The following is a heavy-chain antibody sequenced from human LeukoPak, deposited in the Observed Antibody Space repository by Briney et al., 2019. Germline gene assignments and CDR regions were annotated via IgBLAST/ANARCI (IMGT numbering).Heavy chain of an antibody. CDR1: GGSFSDYY. CDR3: ARGGRTTGTTPYGDY. Sequence: NPSETLSLTCAVYGGSFSDYYWSWIRQPPGKRLEWIGEINHSGSTNYNPSLKSRVTISVDTSKNQFSLKLSSVTAADTAVYYCARGGRTTGTTPYGDYWGQGTLVTVSS. J-gene: IGHJ4*02. V-gene: IGHV4-34*01. CDR2: INHSGST. D-gene: IGHD1-1*01.